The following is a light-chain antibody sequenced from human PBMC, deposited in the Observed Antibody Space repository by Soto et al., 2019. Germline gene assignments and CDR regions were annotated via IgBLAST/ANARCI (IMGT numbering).Light chain of an antibody. CDR1: NSDVGGSVY. J-gene: IGLJ1*01. Sequence: LTQPASVSGSPGQSITFSCTGSNSDVGGSVYVSWYQQHPGKAPKLMIYEVNNRPSGVSNRFSGSKSGNTASLTISGLQAEDEADYYCSSFTGTSSQYVFGSGTKVTVL. CDR2: EVN. V-gene: IGLV2-14*01. CDR3: SSFTGTSSQYV.